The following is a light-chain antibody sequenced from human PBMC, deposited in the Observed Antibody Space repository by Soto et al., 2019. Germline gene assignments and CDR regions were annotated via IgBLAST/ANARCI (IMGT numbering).Light chain of an antibody. Sequence: MTQSPATLSVSSGESVTLSCRASQNVNNDVGWYQQKPGQPPTLVMYRSSARAIGIPARFSGSGSGTDFTLTISSLQSEDFGTYYCQQYNEWPLSFGGGTKVDIK. V-gene: IGKV3-15*01. J-gene: IGKJ4*01. CDR3: QQYNEWPLS. CDR1: QNVNND. CDR2: RSS.